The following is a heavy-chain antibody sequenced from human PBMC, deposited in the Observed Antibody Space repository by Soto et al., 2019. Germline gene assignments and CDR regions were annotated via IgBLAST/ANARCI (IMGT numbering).Heavy chain of an antibody. Sequence: PSETLSLTCAVSGGSISSGGYSWSWIRQPPGKGLEWIGYIYHSGSTYYNPSLKSRVTISVDRSKNQFSLKLSSVTAADTAVYYCAKRATGTYFDYWGQGTLVTVS. J-gene: IGHJ4*02. CDR3: AKRATGTYFDY. V-gene: IGHV4-30-2*01. D-gene: IGHD1-1*01. CDR1: GGSISSGGYS. CDR2: IYHSGST.